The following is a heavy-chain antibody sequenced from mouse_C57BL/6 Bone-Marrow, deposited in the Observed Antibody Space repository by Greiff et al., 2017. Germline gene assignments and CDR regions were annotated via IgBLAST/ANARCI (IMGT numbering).Heavy chain of an antibody. CDR1: GYTFTSYW. CDR2: INPSSGYT. D-gene: IGHD2-1*01. Sequence: VKLQQSGAELAKPGASVKLSCKASGYTFTSYWMHWVKQRPGQGLEWIGYINPSSGYTKYNQKFKDKATLTAEKSSSTAYMQLSRLTYESSAVYYCAKRRGITYGNYPFARRGQGTLVTVSA. J-gene: IGHJ3*01. V-gene: IGHV1-7*01. CDR3: AKRRGITYGNYPFAR.